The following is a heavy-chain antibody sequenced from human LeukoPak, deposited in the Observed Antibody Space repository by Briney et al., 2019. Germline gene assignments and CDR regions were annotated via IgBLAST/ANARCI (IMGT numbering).Heavy chain of an antibody. V-gene: IGHV4-59*01. CDR2: IYYSGST. D-gene: IGHD6-19*01. Sequence: PSETLSLTCTVSGGSISSYYWSWIRQPPGKGLEWIGYIYYSGSTNYNPSLESRVTISIDTSKNQFSLKLSSVTAADTAVYYCARGNSGWRFDYWGQGTLVTVSS. CDR3: ARGNSGWRFDY. J-gene: IGHJ4*02. CDR1: GGSISSYY.